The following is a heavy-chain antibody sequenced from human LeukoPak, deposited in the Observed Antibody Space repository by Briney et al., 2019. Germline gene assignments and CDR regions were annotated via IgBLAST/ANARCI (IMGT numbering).Heavy chain of an antibody. Sequence: VKVSCKASGGTFSSYVISWVRQAPGQGLEWMGGIIPIFGTANYAQKFQGRVTITADESTSTAYMELSSLRSEDTAVYYCARRYCSGGSCYRKGYYYGMDVWGQGTTVTVSS. V-gene: IGHV1-69*01. D-gene: IGHD2-15*01. CDR2: IIPIFGTA. CDR1: GGTFSSYV. J-gene: IGHJ6*02. CDR3: ARRYCSGGSCYRKGYYYGMDV.